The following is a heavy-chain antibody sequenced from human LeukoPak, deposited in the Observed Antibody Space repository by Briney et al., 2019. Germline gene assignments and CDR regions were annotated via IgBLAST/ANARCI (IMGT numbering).Heavy chain of an antibody. V-gene: IGHV4-38-2*01. D-gene: IGHD3-16*02. CDR1: GSSVNSDQY. J-gene: IGHJ3*01. CDR2: VHQTGSP. CDR3: AMLRLGELSLLANAYDV. Sequence: PSETLSLTCDVSGSSVNSDQYWGWMRHSPGAGLEWIGSVHQTGSPYYNPSLGSRVSLSIDSTKNSFSLRLTSVTAADTAVYYCAMLRLGELSLLANAYDVSGQGTMVIVSS.